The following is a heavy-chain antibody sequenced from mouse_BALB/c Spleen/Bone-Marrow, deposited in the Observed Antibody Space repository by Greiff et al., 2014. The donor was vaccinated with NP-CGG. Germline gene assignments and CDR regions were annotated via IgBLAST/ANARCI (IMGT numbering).Heavy chain of an antibody. Sequence: DLVKPGASVKLSCKASGYTFTSYWINWIKQRPGQGLEWIGRIAPGSGSTYYNGMFKGKATLTVDTSSSTAYIQHSSLSSEDSAVYFCARFPIYYGNYGAMDYWGQGTSVTVSS. V-gene: IGHV1S41*01. CDR3: ARFPIYYGNYGAMDY. CDR2: IAPGSGST. D-gene: IGHD2-1*01. J-gene: IGHJ4*01. CDR1: GYTFTSYW.